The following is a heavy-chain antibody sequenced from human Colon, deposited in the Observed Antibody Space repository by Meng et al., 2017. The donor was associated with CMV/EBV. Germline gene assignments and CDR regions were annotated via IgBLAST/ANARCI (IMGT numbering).Heavy chain of an antibody. J-gene: IGHJ4*02. Sequence: GESLKISCAASGFTFSSYGMNWVRQAPGRGLEWVASIVTTGSAVYYADSVKGRFTISRDNAKNSLYLQMSSLSAEDTAVYYCVRDPAGFDYWGQGTLVTVSS. V-gene: IGHV3-21*01. CDR1: GFTFSSYG. CDR2: IVTTGSAV. CDR3: VRDPAGFDY.